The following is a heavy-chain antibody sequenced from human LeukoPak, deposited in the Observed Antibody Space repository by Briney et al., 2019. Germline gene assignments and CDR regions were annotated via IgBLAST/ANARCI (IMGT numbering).Heavy chain of an antibody. CDR2: ISYDGSNK. V-gene: IGHV3-30*18. Sequence: GGSLRLSCAASGFTFSSYGMHWVRQAPGKGLEWVAVISYDGSNKYYADSVKGRFTISRDNSKNTLYLQMNSLRAEDTAVYYCAKSEGGFGESYYYYGMDVWGQGTKVTVSS. D-gene: IGHD3-10*01. CDR3: AKSEGGFGESYYYYGMDV. CDR1: GFTFSSYG. J-gene: IGHJ6*02.